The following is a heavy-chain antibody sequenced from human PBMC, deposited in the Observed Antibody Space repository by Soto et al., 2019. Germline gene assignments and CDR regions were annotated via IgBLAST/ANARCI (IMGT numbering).Heavy chain of an antibody. CDR2: IYYSGST. J-gene: IGHJ6*02. CDR3: AKENPHITMVRGVYQKHYGMDV. V-gene: IGHV4-31*03. CDR1: GGSISSGGYY. Sequence: SETLSLTCTVSGGSISSGGYYWSWIRQHPGKGLEWIGYIYYSGSTYYNPSLKSRVTISVDTSKNQFSLKLSSVTDADTALYYCAKENPHITMVRGVYQKHYGMDVWGQGTTVTVSS. D-gene: IGHD3-10*01.